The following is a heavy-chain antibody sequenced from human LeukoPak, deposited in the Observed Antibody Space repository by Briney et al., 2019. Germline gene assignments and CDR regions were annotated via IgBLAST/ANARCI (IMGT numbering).Heavy chain of an antibody. CDR2: INPSGGST. V-gene: IGHV1-46*01. CDR1: GYTFTSYD. Sequence: ASVKVSCKASGYTFTSYDINWVRQAPGQGLEWMGIINPSGGSTSYAQKFQGRVTMTRDTSTSTVYMELSSLRSEDTAVYYCAGTYYDILTGYFQGYDYWGQGTLVTVSS. D-gene: IGHD3-9*01. J-gene: IGHJ4*02. CDR3: AGTYYDILTGYFQGYDY.